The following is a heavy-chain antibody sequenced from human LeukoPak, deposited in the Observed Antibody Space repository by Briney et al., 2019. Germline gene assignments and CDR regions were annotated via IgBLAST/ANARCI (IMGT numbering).Heavy chain of an antibody. J-gene: IGHJ6*03. D-gene: IGHD1-7*01. Sequence: SVKVSCKASGGTFSSYAISWVRQAPGQGLEWMGRIIPILGIANYAQKFQGRVAITTDESTSTAYMELSSLRSEDTAVYYCASSDSGTSARGLYYYYMDVWGKGTTVTVSS. V-gene: IGHV1-69*04. CDR3: ASSDSGTSARGLYYYYMDV. CDR2: IIPILGIA. CDR1: GGTFSSYA.